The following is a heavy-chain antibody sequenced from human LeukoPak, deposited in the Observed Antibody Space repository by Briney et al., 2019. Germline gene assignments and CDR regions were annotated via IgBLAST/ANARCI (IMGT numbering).Heavy chain of an antibody. V-gene: IGHV4-59*01. Sequence: NPSETLSLTCTVSGGSISSFHWSWIRQPAGKGLEHMGNIYDSGSTYYNPSLKRRVTISVDTSKNQFSLKLSSVTAADTAVYYCARTYSGRSYYFDCWGQGTLVTVSS. CDR1: GGSISSFH. CDR2: IYDSGST. J-gene: IGHJ4*02. D-gene: IGHD1-26*01. CDR3: ARTYSGRSYYFDC.